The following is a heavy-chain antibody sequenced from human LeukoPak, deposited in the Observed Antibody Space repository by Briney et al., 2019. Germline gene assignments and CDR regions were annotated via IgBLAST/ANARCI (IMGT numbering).Heavy chain of an antibody. CDR2: IRSSSSYI. Sequence: GGSLRLSCAASGFTFSSYSMNWVRQAPGKGLEWVSSIRSSSSYIYYADSVKCRFTISRDNAKNSLYLQMNSLRAEDTAVYYGARDLCSGGSCYSGGYGYWGQGTLVTVSS. CDR1: GFTFSSYS. V-gene: IGHV3-21*01. CDR3: ARDLCSGGSCYSGGYGY. D-gene: IGHD2-15*01. J-gene: IGHJ4*02.